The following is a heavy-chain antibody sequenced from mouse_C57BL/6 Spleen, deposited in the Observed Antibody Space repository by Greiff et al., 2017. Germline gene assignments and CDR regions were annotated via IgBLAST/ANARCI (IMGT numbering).Heavy chain of an antibody. CDR3: ARGDLIDY. CDR1: GYTFTSYW. J-gene: IGHJ2*01. V-gene: IGHV1-69*01. CDR2: IDPSDSYT. D-gene: IGHD3-3*01. Sequence: QVQLKQPGAELVMPGASVKLSCKASGYTFTSYWMHWVKQRPGQGLEWIGEIDPSDSYTNYNQKFKGKSTLAVDKSSSTAYMQLSSLTSEDSAVYYCARGDLIDYWGQGTTLTVSS.